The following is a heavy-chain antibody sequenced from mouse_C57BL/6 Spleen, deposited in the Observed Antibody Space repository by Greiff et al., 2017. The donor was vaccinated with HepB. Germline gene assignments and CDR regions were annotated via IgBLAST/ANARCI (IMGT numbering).Heavy chain of an antibody. V-gene: IGHV1-81*01. D-gene: IGHD3-2*02. CDR1: GYTFTSYG. CDR2: IYPRSGNT. J-gene: IGHJ3*01. Sequence: VMLVESGAELARPGASVKLSCKASGYTFTSYGISWVKQRPGQGLEWIGEIYPRSGNTYYNEKFKGKATLTADKSSSTAYMELRSLTSEDSAVYFCARGIDSSGYGWFAYWGQGTLVTVSA. CDR3: ARGIDSSGYGWFAY.